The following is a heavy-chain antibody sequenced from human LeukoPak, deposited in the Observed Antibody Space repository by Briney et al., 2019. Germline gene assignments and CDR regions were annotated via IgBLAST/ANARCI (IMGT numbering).Heavy chain of an antibody. D-gene: IGHD2-2*01. V-gene: IGHV4-61*02. Sequence: TSETLSLTCTVSGGSISGDSYYWSWLRQPAGQGLEWVGRMYTSGSNNYNPSRKSRVPISVDTSKNQFSLRLTSVPAADTAVYYCARQLRGQLLLYREHWFDPAGQGTLVTVSS. CDR3: ARQLRGQLLLYREHWFDP. CDR1: GGSISGDSYY. J-gene: IGHJ5*02. CDR2: MYTSGSN.